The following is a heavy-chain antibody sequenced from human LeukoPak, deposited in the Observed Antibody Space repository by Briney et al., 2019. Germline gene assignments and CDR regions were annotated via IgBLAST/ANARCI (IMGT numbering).Heavy chain of an antibody. J-gene: IGHJ4*02. CDR3: ARIREDSYGPLAY. V-gene: IGHV4-59*01. D-gene: IGHD5-18*01. CDR2: IYYSGST. Sequence: SETLSLTCTVSGGSISSYYWSWTRQPPGKGLEWIGYIYYSGSTNYNPSLKSRVTISVDTSKNQFSLKLSSVTAADTAVYYCARIREDSYGPLAYWGQGTLVTVSS. CDR1: GGSISSYY.